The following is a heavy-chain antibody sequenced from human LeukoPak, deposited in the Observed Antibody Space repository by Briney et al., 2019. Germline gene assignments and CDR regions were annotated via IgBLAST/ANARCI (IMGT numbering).Heavy chain of an antibody. CDR1: GFTFSSYA. D-gene: IGHD3-10*01. CDR2: ISSNGGST. J-gene: IGHJ6*02. CDR3: VKMFYYYGSGRSEAEDV. Sequence: GGSLRLSCSAPGFTFSSYAMHWVRQAPGKGLEYVSAISSNGGSTYYADSVKGRFTISRDNSKNTLYLQMSSLRAEDTAVYYCVKMFYYYGSGRSEAEDVWGQGTTVTVSS. V-gene: IGHV3-64D*06.